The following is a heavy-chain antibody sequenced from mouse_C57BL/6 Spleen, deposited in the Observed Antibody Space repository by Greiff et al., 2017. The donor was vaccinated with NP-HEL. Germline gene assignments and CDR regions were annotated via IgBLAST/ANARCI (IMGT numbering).Heavy chain of an antibody. CDR2: IDPETGGT. CDR1: GYTFTDYE. J-gene: IGHJ2*01. D-gene: IGHD4-1*01. Sequence: QVQLQQTGAELVRPGASVTLSCKASGYTFTDYEMHWVKQTPVHGLEWIGAIDPETGGTAYNQKFKGKAILTADKSSSTAYMELRSLTSEDSAVYYCTRWGALTGNYWGQGTTLTVSS. CDR3: TRWGALTGNY. V-gene: IGHV1-15*01.